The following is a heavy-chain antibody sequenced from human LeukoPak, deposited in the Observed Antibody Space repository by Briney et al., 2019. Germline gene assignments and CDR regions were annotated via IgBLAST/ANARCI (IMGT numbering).Heavy chain of an antibody. CDR2: ISAYNGNT. D-gene: IGHD6-13*01. J-gene: IGHJ4*02. V-gene: IGHV1-18*01. Sequence: ASVKVSCKDSGYTFTSYGISWVRQAPGQGLEWMGWISAYNGNTNYAQKLQGRVTMTTDTSTSTAYMELRSLRSDDTAVYYCARGASSSWYGGFDYWGQGTLVTVSS. CDR3: ARGASSSWYGGFDY. CDR1: GYTFTSYG.